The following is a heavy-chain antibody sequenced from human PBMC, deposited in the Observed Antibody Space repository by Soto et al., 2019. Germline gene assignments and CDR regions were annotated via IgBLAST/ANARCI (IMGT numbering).Heavy chain of an antibody. D-gene: IGHD1-26*01. V-gene: IGHV3-13*01. Sequence: EVQLVESGGGLVQPGGSLRLSCAASGFTFSSYDMHWVRQATGKGLESVSAIGTAGDTYYPGSVKGRFTISRENAKNSLYLQMNSLRAEDTAVYYCARDPQMGARWSGWFDPWGQGTLVTVSS. CDR3: ARDPQMGARWSGWFDP. J-gene: IGHJ5*02. CDR1: GFTFSSYD. CDR2: IGTAGDT.